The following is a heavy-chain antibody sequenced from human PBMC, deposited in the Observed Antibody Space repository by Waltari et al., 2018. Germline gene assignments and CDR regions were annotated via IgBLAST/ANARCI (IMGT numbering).Heavy chain of an antibody. Sequence: QLQLQESGPGLVKPSETLSLTCSVSGGSITSNRHYWGWIRQPPGQGLEWIGTLSYSGTTYISPSLKSRVTLSRDTSRNQLSLKLGSVTATDTAVYYCAAYIGASVGTAAFDVWGQGTMVNVSS. V-gene: IGHV4-39*01. CDR3: AAYIGASVGTAAFDV. CDR1: GGSITSNRHY. CDR2: LSYSGTT. D-gene: IGHD5-12*01. J-gene: IGHJ3*01.